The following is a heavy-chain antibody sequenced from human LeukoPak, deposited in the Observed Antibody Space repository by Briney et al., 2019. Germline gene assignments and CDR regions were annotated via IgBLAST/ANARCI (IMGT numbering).Heavy chain of an antibody. CDR1: GFTFSSYE. J-gene: IGHJ6*02. Sequence: GGSLRLSCAASGFTFSSYEMNWVRQAPGKGLEWVSYIASGGGANRFYSESVKGRFAISRDNAKNSLYLHMNSLRAEDTGVYYCARIGTTTRGPAGLDVWGQGTTVTVSS. V-gene: IGHV3-48*03. CDR2: IASGGGANR. D-gene: IGHD2/OR15-2a*01. CDR3: ARIGTTTRGPAGLDV.